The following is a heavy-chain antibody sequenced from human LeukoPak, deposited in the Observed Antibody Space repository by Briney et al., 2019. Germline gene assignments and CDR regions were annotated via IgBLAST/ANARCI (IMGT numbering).Heavy chain of an antibody. J-gene: IGHJ4*02. V-gene: IGHV3-13*01. D-gene: IGHD3-10*01. Sequence: PGGSLRLSCAASGFTFSRYDMHWVRQATGKGLEWVSAIGTAGDTYYPGSVKGRFTISRENAKNSLYLQMNSLRAGDTVVYYCAREREGVFDYWGQGTLVTVSS. CDR2: IGTAGDT. CDR3: AREREGVFDY. CDR1: GFTFSRYD.